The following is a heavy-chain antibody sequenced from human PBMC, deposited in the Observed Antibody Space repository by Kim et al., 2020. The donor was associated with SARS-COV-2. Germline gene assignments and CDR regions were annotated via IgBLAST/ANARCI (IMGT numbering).Heavy chain of an antibody. CDR1: GFTFGDYA. CDR2: ISWNSGSI. CDR3: AKGITVGATRAGLDFDY. Sequence: GGSLRLSCAASGFTFGDYAMHWVRQAPGKGLEWVSGISWNSGSIGYADSVKGRFTISRDNAKNSLYLQMNSLRAEDTALYYCAKGITVGATRAGLDFDYWGQGTLVTVSS. V-gene: IGHV3-9*01. J-gene: IGHJ4*02. D-gene: IGHD1-26*01.